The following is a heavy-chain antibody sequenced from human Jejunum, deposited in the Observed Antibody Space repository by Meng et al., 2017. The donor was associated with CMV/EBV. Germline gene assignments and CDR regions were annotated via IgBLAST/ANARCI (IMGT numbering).Heavy chain of an antibody. J-gene: IGHJ1*01. D-gene: IGHD6-19*01. CDR3: ARDRESSGWYASKYFQY. CDR1: FASYS. V-gene: IGHV3-20*03. Sequence: FASYSLRCLRPLPGTGLDLVSSIPWHGGLTQYVDSVKGRFTISRDNVKNSLYLQMNSLRAGDTAFYYCARDRESSGWYASKYFQYWGRGTLVTVSS. CDR2: IPWHGGLT.